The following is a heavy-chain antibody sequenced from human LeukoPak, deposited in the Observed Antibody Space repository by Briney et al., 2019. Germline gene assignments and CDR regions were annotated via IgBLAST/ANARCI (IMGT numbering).Heavy chain of an antibody. V-gene: IGHV3-9*03. J-gene: IGHJ3*02. Sequence: PGGSLRLSCAASGFTFDDYAMHWVRQAPGKGLEWVSGISWNSGSIGYADSVKGRFTISRDNAKNSLYLQMNSLRAEDIALYYSASQKLGYCSGGSCYGDAFDTWGQGTMVTVSS. D-gene: IGHD2-15*01. CDR1: GFTFDDYA. CDR2: ISWNSGSI. CDR3: ASQKLGYCSGGSCYGDAFDT.